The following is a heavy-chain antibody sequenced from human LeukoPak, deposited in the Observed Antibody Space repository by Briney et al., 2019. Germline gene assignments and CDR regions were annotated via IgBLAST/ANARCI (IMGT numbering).Heavy chain of an antibody. CDR2: ISSNGGST. CDR1: GFTFSSYA. Sequence: PGWSLRLSCAASGFTFSSYAMHWVRQAPGKGLEYVSAISSNGGSTYYANSVKGRFTISRDNSKNTLYLQMNSLRAEDTAVYYRARTKSTLWPAAISDYWGQGTLVTVSS. D-gene: IGHD2-2*01. CDR3: ARTKSTLWPAAISDY. V-gene: IGHV3-64*01. J-gene: IGHJ4*02.